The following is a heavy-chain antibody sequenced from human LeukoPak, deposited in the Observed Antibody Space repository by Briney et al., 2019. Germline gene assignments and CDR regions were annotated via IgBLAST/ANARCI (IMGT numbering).Heavy chain of an antibody. CDR1: GFTFSSYG. CDR3: AKEGSYSSSWWDYYYYGMDV. V-gene: IGHV3-30*18. CDR2: ISYDGSNK. Sequence: GGSLRLSCAASGFTFSSYGMHWVRQAPGKGLEWVAVISYDGSNKYYADSVKGRFTISRDNSKNTLYLQMNSLRAEDTAVYYCAKEGSYSSSWWDYYYYGMDVWGQGTTVTVSS. D-gene: IGHD6-13*01. J-gene: IGHJ6*02.